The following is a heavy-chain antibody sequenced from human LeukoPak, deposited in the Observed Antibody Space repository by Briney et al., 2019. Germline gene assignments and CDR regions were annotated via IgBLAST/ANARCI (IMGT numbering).Heavy chain of an antibody. CDR3: ARVRSYVVHFDY. CDR2: ISSSGSTI. J-gene: IGHJ4*02. D-gene: IGHD1-26*01. Sequence: PGGSLRLSCAASGFTFSSYEMNWVRQAPGKGLEWVSYISSSGSTIYYADSVKGRFTISRDNAKNSLYLQMNSLRAEDTAVYYCARVRSYVVHFDYWGQGTLVTVSS. V-gene: IGHV3-48*03. CDR1: GFTFSSYE.